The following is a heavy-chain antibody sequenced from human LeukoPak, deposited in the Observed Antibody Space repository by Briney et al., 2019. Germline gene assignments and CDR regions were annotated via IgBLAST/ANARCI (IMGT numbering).Heavy chain of an antibody. CDR2: IFISGST. J-gene: IGHJ5*02. CDR1: GGSISGYF. V-gene: IGHV4-4*07. CDR3: ARMVWDSGYLSNWFDP. D-gene: IGHD3-22*01. Sequence: SSETLSLTCTVSGGSISGYFWSWIRQPAGKGLEWIGRIFISGSTNYNPSLKSRVTMSVDTSKNQFSLRPTSVTAADTAVYYCARMVWDSGYLSNWFDPWGQGTLVTVSS.